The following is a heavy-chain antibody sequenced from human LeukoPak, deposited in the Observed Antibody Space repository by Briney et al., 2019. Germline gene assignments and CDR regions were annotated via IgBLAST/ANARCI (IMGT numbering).Heavy chain of an antibody. CDR2: IYPDSGGT. CDR3: ARGRSDYYLDS. D-gene: IGHD3-10*01. J-gene: IGHJ4*02. V-gene: IGHV1-2*02. Sequence: ASVKVSCKASGYTFTDYYMHWGRQGPGHGLEWMGWIYPDSGGTNYAQKFQGRVTMTRDTSISTAYMGLSRLTSDDTAVYYCARGRSDYYLDSWGQGTLVTVSS. CDR1: GYTFTDYY.